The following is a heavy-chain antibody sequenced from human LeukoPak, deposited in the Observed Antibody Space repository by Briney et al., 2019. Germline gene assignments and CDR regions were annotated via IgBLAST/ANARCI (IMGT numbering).Heavy chain of an antibody. V-gene: IGHV3-33*01. CDR2: IWSDGSNR. Sequence: GRSLRLSCAASGFICSHYGMHWVRQAPGKGLEWVAVIWSDGSNRFYAGSVKGRFTISRDNSQNTLFLQMNSLRAEDTAMYYCARDAQRGFDYSNSLKYWGHGTLVTVSS. D-gene: IGHD4-11*01. J-gene: IGHJ4*01. CDR3: ARDAQRGFDYSNSLKY. CDR1: GFICSHYG.